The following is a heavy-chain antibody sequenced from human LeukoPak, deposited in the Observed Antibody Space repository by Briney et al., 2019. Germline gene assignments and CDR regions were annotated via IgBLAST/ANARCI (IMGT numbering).Heavy chain of an antibody. J-gene: IGHJ5*02. V-gene: IGHV4-59*01. Sequence: SETLSLTCTVSGDSISSYSWSWIRQPPGKGLEWLGYIYYSGTTNYNPSLKSRVTISGDTSKNQFSLRLSSVTAADTAVYYCARSTLGYCSGGSCSWFDPWGQGTLVTVSS. CDR2: IYYSGTT. CDR3: ARSTLGYCSGGSCSWFDP. CDR1: GDSISSYS. D-gene: IGHD2-15*01.